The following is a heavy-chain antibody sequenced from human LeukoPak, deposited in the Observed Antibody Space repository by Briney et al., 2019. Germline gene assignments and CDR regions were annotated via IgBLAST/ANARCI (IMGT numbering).Heavy chain of an antibody. CDR3: ARGSGYNYGFPDY. D-gene: IGHD5-18*01. J-gene: IGHJ4*02. V-gene: IGHV3-53*01. CDR2: IYSGDIT. Sequence: PGGSLRLSRAASGFTVNNNYMSWVRQAPGKGLEWVSVIYSGDITCYADSVKGRFTISRDNSKNTLYLQMNSLRAEDTAVYYCARGSGYNYGFPDYWGQGTLVTVSS. CDR1: GFTVNNNY.